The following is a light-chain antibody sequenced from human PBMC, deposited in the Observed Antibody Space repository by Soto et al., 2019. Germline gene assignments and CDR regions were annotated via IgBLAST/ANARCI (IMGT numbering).Light chain of an antibody. CDR2: GAS. CDR3: QQYGTSRFT. V-gene: IGKV3-20*01. Sequence: EIVLTQSPGTLSLSPGERATLSCRASQSVSSRHLAWYQQKPGQAPRLLIYGASSRATGIPDRFSGSGSGTDFTLTISRLEPEDFAVFYCQQYGTSRFTFGGGTKMEIK. CDR1: QSVSSRH. J-gene: IGKJ4*01.